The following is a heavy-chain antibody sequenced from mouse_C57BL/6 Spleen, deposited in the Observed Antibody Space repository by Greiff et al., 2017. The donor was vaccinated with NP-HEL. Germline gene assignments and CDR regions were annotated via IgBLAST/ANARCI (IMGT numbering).Heavy chain of an antibody. CDR2: IDPSDSYT. CDR3: ARQPPHSNYDAMDY. J-gene: IGHJ4*01. D-gene: IGHD2-5*01. CDR1: GYTFTSYW. V-gene: IGHV1-59*01. Sequence: QVQLQQPGAELVRPGTSVKLSCKASGYTFTSYWMHWVKQRPGQGLEWIGVIDPSDSYTNYNQKFKGKATLTVDTSSSTAYMQLSSLTSEDSAVYYCARQPPHSNYDAMDYWGQGTSVTVSS.